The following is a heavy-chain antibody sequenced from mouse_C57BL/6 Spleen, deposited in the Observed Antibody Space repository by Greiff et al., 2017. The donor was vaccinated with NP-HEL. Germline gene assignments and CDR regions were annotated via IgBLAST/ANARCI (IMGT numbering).Heavy chain of an antibody. J-gene: IGHJ3*01. Sequence: EVKLQESGPELVKPGASVKMSCKASGYTFTDYNMHWVKQSHGKSLEWIGYINPNNGGTSYNQKFKGKATLTVNKSSSTAYMELRSLTSEDSAVYYCAREIANWDAWFAYWGQGTLVTVSA. CDR3: AREIANWDAWFAY. D-gene: IGHD4-1*01. CDR2: INPNNGGT. CDR1: GYTFTDYN. V-gene: IGHV1-22*01.